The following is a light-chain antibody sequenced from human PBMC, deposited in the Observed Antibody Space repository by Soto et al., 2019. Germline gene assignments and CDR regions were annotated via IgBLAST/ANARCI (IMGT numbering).Light chain of an antibody. CDR3: QQSNEGT. V-gene: IGKV1-5*01. CDR1: QSISSW. J-gene: IGKJ1*01. Sequence: DIQMTQSPSTLSASVGDRVTITCRASQSISSWLAWYQQKPGKAPKLLIYDASSVESGVPSRFSGSGSGTEFTLTISSLQPDDFETYYGQQSNEGTFGQGTKVEI. CDR2: DAS.